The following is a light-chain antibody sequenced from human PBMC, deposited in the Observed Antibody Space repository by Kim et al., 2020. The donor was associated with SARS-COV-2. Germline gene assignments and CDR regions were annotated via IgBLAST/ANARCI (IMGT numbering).Light chain of an antibody. CDR2: DVT. J-gene: IGLJ3*02. CDR3: SSFTSSSTRV. V-gene: IGLV2-14*01. Sequence: QSASVSGSPGQSITISCTGTSSDVGDYDYVSRYQQHPGKAPKLMIYDVTKRPSGVSDRFSGSKSGNTASLTISGLQAEDEADYYCSSFTSSSTRVFGGGTQLTVL. CDR1: SSDVGDYDY.